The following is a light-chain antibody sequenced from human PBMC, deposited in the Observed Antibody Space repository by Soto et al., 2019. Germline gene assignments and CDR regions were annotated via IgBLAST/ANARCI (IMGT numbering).Light chain of an antibody. J-gene: IGKJ1*01. V-gene: IGKV3-20*01. Sequence: EIVLTQSPGTLSLSPGERATLSCGASQSVTSNYLAWYQQKPGQAPRLLIFGASIRVTGIPDRFIGSGSGKDFILTISRLEPEHFAVYYCKHYVTSLTTLGQGAKVDIK. CDR3: KHYVTSLTT. CDR1: QSVTSNY. CDR2: GAS.